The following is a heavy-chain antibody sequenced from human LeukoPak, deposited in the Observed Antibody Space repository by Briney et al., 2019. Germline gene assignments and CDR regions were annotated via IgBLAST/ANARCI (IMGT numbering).Heavy chain of an antibody. CDR2: IRRNSGSI. Sequence: GGSLRLSCAAYGFSFDDYAMHWVRQAPGEGLEWVSGIRRNSGSIGYADSGKGRFTISRDNAKNSLYLQMNSLRAEDMALYYCAKGLYSSSSGNYFDYWGQGTLVTVSS. CDR3: AKGLYSSSSGNYFDY. D-gene: IGHD6-6*01. V-gene: IGHV3-9*03. J-gene: IGHJ4*02. CDR1: GFSFDDYA.